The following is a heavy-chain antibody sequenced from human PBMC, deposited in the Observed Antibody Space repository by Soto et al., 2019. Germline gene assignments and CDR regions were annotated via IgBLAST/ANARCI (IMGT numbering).Heavy chain of an antibody. J-gene: IGHJ5*02. Sequence: SETLSLTCSVSGGSINSGGYYWTWIRQHPGKGLEWIGYIYDSGSTYYNPSLKSRVTISTDTSKNQFSLKLSSVTAADTAVYYCARPPTSSDPWGPGPLVTLSS. CDR3: ARPPTSSDP. CDR2: IYDSGST. CDR1: GGSINSGGYY. V-gene: IGHV4-31*03.